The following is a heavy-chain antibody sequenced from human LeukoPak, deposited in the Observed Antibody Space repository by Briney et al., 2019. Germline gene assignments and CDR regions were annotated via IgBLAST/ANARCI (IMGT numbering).Heavy chain of an antibody. CDR1: GYTFTSYD. Sequence: ASVTVSCMASGYTFTSYDINWVRQATGQGLEWMGWMNPNSGNTGYAQKFQGRVTITRNTSISTAYMELSSLRSEDTAVYYCARVTTTMVRGVIITGNWFDPWGQGTLVTVSS. CDR3: ARVTTTMVRGVIITGNWFDP. CDR2: MNPNSGNT. V-gene: IGHV1-8*03. J-gene: IGHJ5*02. D-gene: IGHD3-10*01.